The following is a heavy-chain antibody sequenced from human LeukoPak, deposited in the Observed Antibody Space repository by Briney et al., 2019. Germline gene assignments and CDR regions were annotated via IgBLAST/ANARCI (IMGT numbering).Heavy chain of an antibody. CDR1: GYTFTSYY. J-gene: IGHJ5*02. CDR2: INPNSGST. D-gene: IGHD2-15*01. CDR3: ARDRNPGYCSGGSCYGPGDTPNYWFDP. Sequence: ASVKVSCKASGYTFTSYYMHWVRQAPGQGLEWMGIINPNSGSTSYAQKFQGRVTMTRDMSTSTVYMELSRLRSDDTAVYYCARDRNPGYCSGGSCYGPGDTPNYWFDPWGQGTLVTVSS. V-gene: IGHV1-46*01.